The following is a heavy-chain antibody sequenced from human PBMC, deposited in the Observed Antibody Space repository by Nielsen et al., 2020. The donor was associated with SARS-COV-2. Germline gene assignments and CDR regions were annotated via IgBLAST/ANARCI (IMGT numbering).Heavy chain of an antibody. J-gene: IGHJ3*01. V-gene: IGHV3-21*01. CDR3: ARDWSRAFDV. CDR1: GFSITPFN. CDR2: IISDGSYR. Sequence: GESLKISCAASGFSITPFNMSWVRQSPGKGLEWVSSIISDGSYRYYADSVKGRFTISRDNADNSVYLQMNSLRAEDTAVYYCARDWSRAFDVWGQGTMVTVSS.